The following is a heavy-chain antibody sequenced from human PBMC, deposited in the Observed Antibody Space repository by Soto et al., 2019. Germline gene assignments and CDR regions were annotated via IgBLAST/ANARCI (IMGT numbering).Heavy chain of an antibody. V-gene: IGHV1-8*01. Sequence: QVQLVQSGAEVKKPGASVKVSCKASGYTFTSHDINWVRQATGQGLVWMGWMNPNSGNTGYAQKFKGRVTMTRNTSISTAYMELSSLRSEDTAVYYCARWDYGVYARFDFWGQGTLVTVSS. J-gene: IGHJ4*02. CDR3: ARWDYGVYARFDF. CDR2: MNPNSGNT. D-gene: IGHD4-17*01. CDR1: GYTFTSHD.